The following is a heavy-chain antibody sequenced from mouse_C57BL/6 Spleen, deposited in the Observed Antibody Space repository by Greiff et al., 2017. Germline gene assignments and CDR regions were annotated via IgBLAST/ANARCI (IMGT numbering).Heavy chain of an antibody. Sequence: DVQLVESGGGLVKPGGSLKLSCAASGFTFSRYAMSWVRQTPDKRLEWVATISDGGSYTYYPANVKGPFTISRDHAKNNLYLQMSHLKSEDTAMYYCARGGIDGWNDWGKGTSVTVSS. CDR3: ARGGIDGWND. D-gene: IGHD2-3*01. CDR2: ISDGGSYT. V-gene: IGHV5-4*01. CDR1: GFTFSRYA. J-gene: IGHJ4*01.